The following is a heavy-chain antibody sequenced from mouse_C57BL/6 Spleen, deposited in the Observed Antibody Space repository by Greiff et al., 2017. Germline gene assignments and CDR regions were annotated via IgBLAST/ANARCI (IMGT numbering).Heavy chain of an antibody. CDR2: INPSSGYT. D-gene: IGHD3-2*02. Sequence: QVQLQQSGAELAKPGASVKLSCKASGYTFTSYWMHWVKQRPGQGLEWIGYINPSSGYTKYNQKFKDKATLTADKSYSTAYMQLSSLTYEDSAVYYCARIPNSSGYYYAMDYWGQGTSVTVSS. CDR1: GYTFTSYW. J-gene: IGHJ4*01. CDR3: ARIPNSSGYYYAMDY. V-gene: IGHV1-7*01.